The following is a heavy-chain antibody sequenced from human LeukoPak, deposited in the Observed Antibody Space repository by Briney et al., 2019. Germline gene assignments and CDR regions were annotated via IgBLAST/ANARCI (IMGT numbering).Heavy chain of an antibody. J-gene: IGHJ6*03. CDR2: IYSGGST. CDR1: GFTVSSDY. Sequence: GGSLRLSCAASGFTVSSDYMTWVRQAPGKGLEWVSLIYSGGSTYYADSVKGRFTISRDNFKNTLCLQMNSLRAEDTAVYYCARGLGSGTYTQYYMDVWGKGTTVTVSS. CDR3: ARGLGSGTYTQYYMDV. D-gene: IGHD3-10*01. V-gene: IGHV3-53*01.